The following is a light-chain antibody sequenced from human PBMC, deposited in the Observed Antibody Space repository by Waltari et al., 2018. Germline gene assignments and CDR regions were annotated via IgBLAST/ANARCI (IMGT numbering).Light chain of an antibody. Sequence: QPVLTSPPQASGTPGQGVPTSCSGSPSTTGNNYVYWYQQVPGTAPKLLIYRSNQRPSGVPDRFSGSKSGTSASLAISGLRSEDEADYYCGTWDASLSAWVFGGGTKLTVL. J-gene: IGLJ3*02. CDR1: PSTTGNNY. CDR3: GTWDASLSAWV. V-gene: IGLV1-47*01. CDR2: RSN.